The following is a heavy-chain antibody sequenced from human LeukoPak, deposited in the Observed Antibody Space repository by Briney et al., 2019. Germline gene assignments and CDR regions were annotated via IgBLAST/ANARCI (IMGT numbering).Heavy chain of an antibody. D-gene: IGHD5-12*01. CDR1: GYTFSSSG. J-gene: IGHJ4*02. V-gene: IGHV1-18*01. CDR3: ARSGSGYNPIDF. Sequence: ASVKLSSKASGYTFSSSGISWVRQAPGQGLEWMGWICPYNDDTRYEQTLQGRVTMATDTSTSTVYMELRSLRSGDTAVYYCARSGSGYNPIDFWGQGTLVTVSS. CDR2: ICPYNDDT.